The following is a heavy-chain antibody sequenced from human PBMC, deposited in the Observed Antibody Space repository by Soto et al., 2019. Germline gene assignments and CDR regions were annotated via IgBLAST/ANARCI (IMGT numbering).Heavy chain of an antibody. CDR1: VGTFSSYA. CDR3: ASTGVSIYDFWSGPDGYYGMDV. CDR2: IIPIFGTA. D-gene: IGHD3-3*01. Sequence: SVKVSCKASVGTFSSYAISWVRQAPGQGLEWMGGIIPIFGTANYAQKFQGRVTITADESTSTAYMELSSLRSEDTAVYYCASTGVSIYDFWSGPDGYYGMDVWGQGTTVTVSS. V-gene: IGHV1-69*13. J-gene: IGHJ6*02.